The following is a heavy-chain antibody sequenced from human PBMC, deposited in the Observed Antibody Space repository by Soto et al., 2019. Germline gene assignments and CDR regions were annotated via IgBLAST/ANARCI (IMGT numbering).Heavy chain of an antibody. CDR1: GFTFSNNW. D-gene: IGHD2-8*01. V-gene: IGHV3-74*01. CDR2: IDTDGNSI. Sequence: EVQLVESGGGLVEPGGSLRLSCEASGFTFSNNWMHWVRQAPGKGRVWVARIDTDGNSINYADFVEGRLRISRDNAKNTLYLQMNSLRAEDTAVYYCARNSPGVYALWVDVWGQGTTVTVS. J-gene: IGHJ6*02. CDR3: ARNSPGVYALWVDV.